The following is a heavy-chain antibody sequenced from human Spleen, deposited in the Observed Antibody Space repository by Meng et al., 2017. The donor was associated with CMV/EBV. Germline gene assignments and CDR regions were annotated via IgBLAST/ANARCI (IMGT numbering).Heavy chain of an antibody. CDR3: ARDRDWGTAAGTGYFQH. Sequence: FTFSSYRMNWIRQAPGEGLEWVSSISSGSSYIYYADSVKGRFTISRDNAKNSLYLQMNSLRAEDTAVYYCARDRDWGTAAGTGYFQHWGQGSLVTVSS. D-gene: IGHD6-13*01. V-gene: IGHV3-21*01. CDR1: FTFSSYR. CDR2: ISSGSSYI. J-gene: IGHJ1*01.